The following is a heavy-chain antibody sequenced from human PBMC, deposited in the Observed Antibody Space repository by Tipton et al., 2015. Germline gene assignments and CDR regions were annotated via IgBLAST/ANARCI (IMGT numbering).Heavy chain of an antibody. V-gene: IGHV4-59*01. CDR3: ARARGRHGGLFDS. D-gene: IGHD4-23*01. CDR2: IRYSGST. J-gene: IGHJ4*02. CDR1: SDSISKYY. Sequence: TLSLTCTVSSDSISKYYWTWIRQPPGKELEWIGYIRYSGSTNYNPSLKSRVTISVDTSKTQFSLKMSSVTASDTAVYYCARARGRHGGLFDSWGQGTLVIVSS.